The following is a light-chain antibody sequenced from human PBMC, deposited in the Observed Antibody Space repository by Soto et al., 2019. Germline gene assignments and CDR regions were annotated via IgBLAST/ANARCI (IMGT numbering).Light chain of an antibody. J-gene: IGLJ1*01. CDR2: EGT. V-gene: IGLV2-23*01. Sequence: QSALTQPASVSGSPGQSITISCTGTSSDVGNYNLVSWYQQHPGKAPKLMIYEGTKRPSGVSNRFSGSKSGNTASLTISGLQAEDEADYYCCSYAGSSFYVFGTGTKAPS. CDR1: SSDVGNYNL. CDR3: CSYAGSSFYV.